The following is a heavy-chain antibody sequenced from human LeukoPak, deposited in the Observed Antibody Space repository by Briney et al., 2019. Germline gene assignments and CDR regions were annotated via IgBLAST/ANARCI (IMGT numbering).Heavy chain of an antibody. D-gene: IGHD5-24*01. V-gene: IGHV3-74*03. CDR2: IQSDGSTT. J-gene: IGHJ4*02. CDR3: ASGGGDGYNFRYSDY. Sequence: PGGSLRLSCAASGFTFSSYWMHWARQTPGKGLVWVSGIQSDGSTTTYADFVKGRFTISRDNAKNTLFLQMNSLRAEDTAIYYCASGGGDGYNFRYSDYWGQGTLVTVSS. CDR1: GFTFSSYW.